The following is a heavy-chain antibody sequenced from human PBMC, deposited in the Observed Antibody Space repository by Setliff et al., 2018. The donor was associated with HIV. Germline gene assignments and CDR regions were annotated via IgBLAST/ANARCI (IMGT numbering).Heavy chain of an antibody. Sequence: SETLSLTCTFSGGSISSYYWSWIRQPPGKRLEWIGYIYTSGSTNYNPSLKRRVTISVDTSKNQFSLKLSSVTAADTAVYYCARGYSSSSFILWGQGTLVTVSS. J-gene: IGHJ4*02. D-gene: IGHD6-6*01. CDR1: GGSISSYY. CDR3: ARGYSSSSFIL. V-gene: IGHV4-4*08. CDR2: IYTSGST.